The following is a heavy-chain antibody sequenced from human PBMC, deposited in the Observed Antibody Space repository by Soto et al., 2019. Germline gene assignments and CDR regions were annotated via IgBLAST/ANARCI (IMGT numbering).Heavy chain of an antibody. Sequence: PGGSLRLSCAASGFTFSSYAMSWVRQAPGKGLEWVSAISGSGGSTYYTDSVKGRFTISRDNSKNTLYLQMNSLRAEDTAVYYCAKDTYGDCLYYFDYWGQGTLVTVSS. V-gene: IGHV3-23*01. CDR3: AKDTYGDCLYYFDY. D-gene: IGHD4-17*01. CDR1: GFTFSSYA. CDR2: ISGSGGST. J-gene: IGHJ4*02.